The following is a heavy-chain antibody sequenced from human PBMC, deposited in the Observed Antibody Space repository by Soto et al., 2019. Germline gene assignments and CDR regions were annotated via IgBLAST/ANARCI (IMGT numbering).Heavy chain of an antibody. J-gene: IGHJ4*02. Sequence: EVQLVESGGGLVKPGGSLRLSCAASGFTFSNAWMSWVRQAPGKGLEWVGRIKSKTDGGTTDYAATVKGRFTISRDDSKNTLYLQMNSLKTEDRAVYYCTTDPFDEVRGVSYDYFDYWGQGTLVTVSS. V-gene: IGHV3-15*01. CDR1: GFTFSNAW. CDR3: TTDPFDEVRGVSYDYFDY. CDR2: IKSKTDGGTT. D-gene: IGHD3-10*01.